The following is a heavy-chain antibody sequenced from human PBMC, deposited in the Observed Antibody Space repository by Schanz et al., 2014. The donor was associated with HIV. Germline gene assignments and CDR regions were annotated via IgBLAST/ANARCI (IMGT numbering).Heavy chain of an antibody. CDR3: AKGGRDILSYYGMDV. D-gene: IGHD2-15*01. Sequence: EVRLVESGGGLVQPGRSLRLSCAASGFTFSSYAMSWVRQAPGKGLEWVSGISDSGGSTYYADTVKGRFTISRDNSKNTLYLQMNSLRAEDTAVYYCAKGGRDILSYYGMDVWGQGTTVTVSS. J-gene: IGHJ6*02. CDR2: ISDSGGST. V-gene: IGHV3-23*04. CDR1: GFTFSSYA.